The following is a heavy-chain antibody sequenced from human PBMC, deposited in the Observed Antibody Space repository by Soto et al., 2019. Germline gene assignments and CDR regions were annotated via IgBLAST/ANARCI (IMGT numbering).Heavy chain of an antibody. CDR2: IKSNSDGGTT. V-gene: IGHV3-15*01. CDR1: GFSFSNAW. D-gene: IGHD1-1*01. J-gene: IGHJ4*02. Sequence: GGSLRLSCAASGFSFSNAWMTWVRQAPGKGLEWVGRIKSNSDGGTTYYAAPVEGRFTISREDSTNTVYLQMNSLKTEDTAVYYCTTTGTIDYWGQGTLVTVSS. CDR3: TTTGTIDY.